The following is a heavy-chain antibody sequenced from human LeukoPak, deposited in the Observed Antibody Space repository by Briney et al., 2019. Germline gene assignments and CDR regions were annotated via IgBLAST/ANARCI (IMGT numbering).Heavy chain of an antibody. CDR3: AKVGNDILTGSDY. V-gene: IGHV3-23*01. Sequence: GGSLRLSCAASGFTFSSYAMSWVRQAPGKGLEWVSGISGSGGSTYYADSVKGRFTISRDKSKNTLYLQMNSLRAEDTAVYYCAKVGNDILTGSDYWGQGTLVTVPS. D-gene: IGHD3-9*01. CDR2: ISGSGGST. J-gene: IGHJ4*02. CDR1: GFTFSSYA.